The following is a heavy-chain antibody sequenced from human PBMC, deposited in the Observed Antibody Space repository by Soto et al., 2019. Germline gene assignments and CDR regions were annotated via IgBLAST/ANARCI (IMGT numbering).Heavy chain of an antibody. Sequence: GGSLRLSCEGSGFTVSSHSMTWIRQAPEKGPEWVSTVAADGGTYYADSVKGRFAMSRDTSENTLYLQMNSLGAEDTAAYYCAPHVSCSGGSCQYDAFAIRGQGTMVTVSS. CDR3: APHVSCSGGSCQYDAFAI. J-gene: IGHJ3*02. CDR2: VAADGGT. D-gene: IGHD2-15*01. V-gene: IGHV3-23*01. CDR1: GFTVSSHS.